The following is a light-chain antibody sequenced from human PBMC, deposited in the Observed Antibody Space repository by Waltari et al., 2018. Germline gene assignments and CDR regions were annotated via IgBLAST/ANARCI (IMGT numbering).Light chain of an antibody. CDR1: SPRRYY. V-gene: IGLV3-19*01. J-gene: IGLJ3*02. CDR3: HSRDTISTRV. Sequence: SSELTQDPAVSVALGQTVRITCQGDSPRRYYASWYQQRPGQAHRLVLYGQDNRPSGIPDRFSGSTSGDTASLTITGAQAEDEADYYCHSRDTISTRVFGGGTRLTV. CDR2: GQD.